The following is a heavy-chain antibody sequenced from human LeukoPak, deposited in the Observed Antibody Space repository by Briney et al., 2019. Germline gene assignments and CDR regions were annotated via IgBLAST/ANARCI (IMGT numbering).Heavy chain of an antibody. V-gene: IGHV3-7*03. J-gene: IGHJ6*04. Sequence: GGSLTLSCAASGFIFSSYWMSWVRQAAGKGLEWVASIKEDGSEKYYVDSVKGRFTSSRDDAKNSLYLQTNSLRAEDTAVYYWARRALRYCSSTSCPAQYYGVDVWGKGTTVTVSS. D-gene: IGHD2-2*01. CDR2: IKEDGSEK. CDR3: ARRALRYCSSTSCPAQYYGVDV. CDR1: GFIFSSYW.